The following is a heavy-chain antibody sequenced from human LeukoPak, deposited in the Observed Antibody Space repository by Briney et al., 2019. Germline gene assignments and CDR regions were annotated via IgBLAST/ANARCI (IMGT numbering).Heavy chain of an antibody. V-gene: IGHV1-24*01. CDR1: GYTLTELS. D-gene: IGHD7-27*01. CDR2: FDPEDGET. Sequence: GASVKVSCKVSGYTLTELSMHWVRQAPGKGLEWMGGFDPEDGETIYAQKFQGRVTMTEDTSTDTAYMELSSLRSEDTAVYYCATGPSLLTGGPGLYASDIWGQGTMVTVSS. CDR3: ATGPSLLTGGPGLYASDI. J-gene: IGHJ3*02.